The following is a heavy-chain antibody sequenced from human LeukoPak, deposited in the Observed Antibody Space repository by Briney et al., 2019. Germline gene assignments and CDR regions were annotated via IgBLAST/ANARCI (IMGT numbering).Heavy chain of an antibody. D-gene: IGHD6-19*01. J-gene: IGHJ4*02. Sequence: SVTVSCTASGGTFSSYAISWVRQAPGQGLEWMGGIIPIFGTANYAQKFQGRVTMTRDTSTRTVYMEVNSLRSEDTAVYYCARQGTYSSAIGMGYWGQGTLVTVSS. CDR1: GGTFSSYA. CDR3: ARQGTYSSAIGMGY. V-gene: IGHV1-69*05. CDR2: IIPIFGTA.